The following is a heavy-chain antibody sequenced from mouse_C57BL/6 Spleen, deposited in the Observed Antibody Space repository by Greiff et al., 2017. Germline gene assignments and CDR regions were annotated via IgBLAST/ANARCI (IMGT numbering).Heavy chain of an antibody. D-gene: IGHD1-1*01. V-gene: IGHV1-72*01. CDR1: GYTFTSYW. J-gene: IGHJ1*03. CDR2: IDPNSGGT. Sequence: QVQLKQPGAELVKPGASVKLSCKASGYTFTSYWMHWVKQRPGRGLEWIGRIDPNSGGTKYNEKFKSKATLTVDKPSSTAYMQLSSLTSEDSAVYYCARAYYGSSYVDWYFDVWGTGTTVTVSS. CDR3: ARAYYGSSYVDWYFDV.